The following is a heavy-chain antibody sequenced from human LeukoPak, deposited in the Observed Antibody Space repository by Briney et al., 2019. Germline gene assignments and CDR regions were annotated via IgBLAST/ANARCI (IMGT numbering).Heavy chain of an antibody. D-gene: IGHD2-15*01. V-gene: IGHV4-59*08. Sequence: SETLSLTCTVSGDSVSGVYWSWIRQPPGKGLEWIGYVYYSGDTNYNPSLKSRVTMSLDTSKNQVSLSLSAVTAADTAVYYCARHPFATPFDYWGRGTLLTVSS. CDR2: VYYSGDT. CDR1: GDSVSGVY. CDR3: ARHPFATPFDY. J-gene: IGHJ4*02.